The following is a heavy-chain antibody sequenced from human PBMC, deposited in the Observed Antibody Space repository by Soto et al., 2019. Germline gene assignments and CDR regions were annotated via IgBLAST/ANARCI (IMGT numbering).Heavy chain of an antibody. V-gene: IGHV3-30-3*01. CDR3: ARDRVDTAMVIPSFDY. CDR1: GFTFSSYA. D-gene: IGHD5-18*01. Sequence: QVQLVESGGGVVQPGRSLRLSCAASGFTFSSYAMHWVRQAPGKGLEWVAVISYDGSNKYYADSVKGRFTISRDNSKNTLYLQMNSLRAEDTAVYYCARDRVDTAMVIPSFDYWGQGTLVTVSS. J-gene: IGHJ4*02. CDR2: ISYDGSNK.